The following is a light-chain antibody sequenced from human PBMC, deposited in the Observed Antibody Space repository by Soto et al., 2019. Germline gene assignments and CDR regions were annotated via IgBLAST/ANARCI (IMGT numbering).Light chain of an antibody. CDR2: GNN. J-gene: IGLJ1*01. CDR1: SSNIGAGYD. CDR3: QSYDSSLSGYV. Sequence: QSVLTQPPSVSGAPGQRVTISCTGSSSNIGAGYDVHWYQQLPGTAPKLLIYGNNNRPSGVPDRFSGSNSVTSASLAITGLQAEDEADYYCQSYDSSLSGYVFGTGTKLAVL. V-gene: IGLV1-40*01.